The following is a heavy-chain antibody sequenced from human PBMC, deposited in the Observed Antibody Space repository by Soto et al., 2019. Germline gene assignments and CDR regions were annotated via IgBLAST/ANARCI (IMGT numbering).Heavy chain of an antibody. D-gene: IGHD3-10*01. CDR3: ARRGSGDNWFDP. CDR1: GYSFTSYW. CDR2: IDPSDSYT. V-gene: IGHV5-10-1*01. Sequence: GESLKISCKGSGYSFTSYWISWVRQMPGKGLEWMGRIDPSDSYTNYSPSFQGHVTISADKSISTAYLQWSSLKASDTAMYYCARRGSGDNWFDPWGQGTLVTVSS. J-gene: IGHJ5*02.